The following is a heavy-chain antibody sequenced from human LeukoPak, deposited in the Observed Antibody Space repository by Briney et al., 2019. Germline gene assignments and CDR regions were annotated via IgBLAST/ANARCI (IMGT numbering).Heavy chain of an antibody. CDR3: ARSGADDYFDY. Sequence: SETLSLTCTVSGGSISSYYWSWIRQPPGKGLEWIGYIYYSGSTNYNPSLKSRVTISVDTSKNQFPLKLSSVTAADTAVYYCARSGADDYFDYWGQGTLVTVSS. V-gene: IGHV4-59*01. CDR1: GGSISSYY. CDR2: IYYSGST. J-gene: IGHJ4*02.